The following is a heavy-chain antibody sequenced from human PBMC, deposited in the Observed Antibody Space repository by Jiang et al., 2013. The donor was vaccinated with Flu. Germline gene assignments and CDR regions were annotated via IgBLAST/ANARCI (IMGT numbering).Heavy chain of an antibody. Sequence: RLSCAASGFTFSSYAMSWVRQAPGKGLEWVSAISGSGGSTYYADSVKGRFTISRDNSKKMLYLQMNSLRTGDTAVYYCAKAGHRAVAGTGAAFDIWGQGTMVTVSS. D-gene: IGHD6-19*01. CDR2: ISGSGGST. V-gene: IGHV3-23*01. J-gene: IGHJ3*02. CDR3: AKAGHRAVAGTGAAFDI. CDR1: GFTFSSYA.